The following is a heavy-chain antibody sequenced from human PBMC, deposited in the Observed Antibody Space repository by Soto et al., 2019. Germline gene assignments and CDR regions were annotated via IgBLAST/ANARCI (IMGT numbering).Heavy chain of an antibody. D-gene: IGHD1-7*01. CDR3: ARHNLDKRELQLFDY. J-gene: IGHJ4*02. Sequence: SETLSLTCTVSGGSISSSSYYWGWIRQPPGKGLEWIGSIYYSGSTYYNPSLKSRVTISVDTSKNQFSLKLSSVTAADTAVYYCARHNLDKRELQLFDYWGQGTLVTVSS. CDR1: GGSISSSSYY. V-gene: IGHV4-39*01. CDR2: IYYSGST.